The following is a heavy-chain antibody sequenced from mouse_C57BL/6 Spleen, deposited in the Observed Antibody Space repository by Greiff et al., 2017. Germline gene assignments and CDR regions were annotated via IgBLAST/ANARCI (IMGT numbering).Heavy chain of an antibody. Sequence: QVHVKQSGTELVKPGASVKLSCKASGYTFTSYWMHWVKQRPGQGLEWIGNINPSNGGTNYNEKFKSKATLTVDKSSSTAYMQLSSLTSEDSAVYYCARYRGLGRDYFDYWGQGTTLTVSS. D-gene: IGHD4-1*01. CDR1: GYTFTSYW. V-gene: IGHV1-53*01. J-gene: IGHJ2*01. CDR3: ARYRGLGRDYFDY. CDR2: INPSNGGT.